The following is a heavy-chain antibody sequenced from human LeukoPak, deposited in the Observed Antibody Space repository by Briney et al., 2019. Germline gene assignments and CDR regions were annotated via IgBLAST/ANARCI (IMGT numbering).Heavy chain of an antibody. Sequence: ASVKVSCKASGYSFTSYAMHWVRQAPGQRLEWMGWINGGNGNTKYSQEFQGRVTITRDTSASTAHMELSSLRSEDMAVYYCARGGLSFGEPYSFDYWGQGTLVIVSS. CDR1: GYSFTSYA. D-gene: IGHD3-10*01. V-gene: IGHV1-3*03. CDR3: ARGGLSFGEPYSFDY. J-gene: IGHJ4*02. CDR2: INGGNGNT.